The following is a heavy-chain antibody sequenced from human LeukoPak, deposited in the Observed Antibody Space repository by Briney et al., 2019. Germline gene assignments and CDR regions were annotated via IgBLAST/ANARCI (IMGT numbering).Heavy chain of an antibody. D-gene: IGHD4-17*01. Sequence: SLRLSCAASGFTFSDYGMHWVRQAPGKGLGWVAVISYDGSNKYSADSVKGRFTISRDNSKNTLYLQMNSLRAEDTAVYYCAKDEDYGDYVLSYWGQGTLVTVSS. J-gene: IGHJ4*02. CDR2: ISYDGSNK. CDR3: AKDEDYGDYVLSY. V-gene: IGHV3-30*18. CDR1: GFTFSDYG.